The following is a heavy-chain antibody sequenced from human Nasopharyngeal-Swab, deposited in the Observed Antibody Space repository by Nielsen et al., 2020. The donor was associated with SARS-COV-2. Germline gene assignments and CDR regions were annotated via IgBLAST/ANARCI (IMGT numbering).Heavy chain of an antibody. CDR1: GYTFTSYY. CDR3: ARAYYYGSGRFGGMDV. Sequence: ASVKVSCKASGYTFTSYYMHWVRQAPGQGLEWMGIINPSGGSTSYAQKFQGRVTMTRDTSTSTVYMELSSLRSEDTAVYYCARAYYYGSGRFGGMDVWGQGTTVTVSS. CDR2: INPSGGST. J-gene: IGHJ6*02. V-gene: IGHV1-46*01. D-gene: IGHD3-10*01.